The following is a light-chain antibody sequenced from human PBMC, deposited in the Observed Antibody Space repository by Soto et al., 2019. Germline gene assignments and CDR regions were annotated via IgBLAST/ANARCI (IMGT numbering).Light chain of an antibody. CDR2: DAS. J-gene: IGKJ1*01. Sequence: DVQMTQSPSTLSASVGDTDIITCRASENIRGWLAWYQQKPGKAPKLLISDASRLQGGVPQRFSGRGSGTEFALTVNGLQPDDFATYYCQEYNSYGRAFGHGTKVEIK. CDR3: QEYNSYGRA. V-gene: IGKV1-5*01. CDR1: ENIRGW.